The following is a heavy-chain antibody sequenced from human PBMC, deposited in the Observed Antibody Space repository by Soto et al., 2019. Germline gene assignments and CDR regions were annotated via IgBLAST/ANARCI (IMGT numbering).Heavy chain of an antibody. D-gene: IGHD2-21*01. Sequence: EVQLVESGGGVVKPGGSLRLSCAASGFTFSSYSMKWVRQAPGKGLEWVSSISSSSSYIYYADSVKGRFTISRDNAKNSLYLQMNSLRAEETAVYYCARGGVLAYCGGDCSSYYFDYWGQGTLVTVSS. CDR2: ISSSSSYI. V-gene: IGHV3-21*01. CDR1: GFTFSSYS. CDR3: ARGGVLAYCGGDCSSYYFDY. J-gene: IGHJ4*02.